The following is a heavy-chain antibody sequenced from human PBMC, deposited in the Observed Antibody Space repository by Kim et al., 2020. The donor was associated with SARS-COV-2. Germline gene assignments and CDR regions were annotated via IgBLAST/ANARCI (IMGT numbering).Heavy chain of an antibody. CDR3: AKDGLRYFDWGSDWFDP. V-gene: IGHV3-23*01. Sequence: VKGRFTISRDNSKNTLYLQMNSLRAEDTAVYYCAKDGLRYFDWGSDWFDPWGQGTLVTVSS. J-gene: IGHJ5*02. D-gene: IGHD3-9*01.